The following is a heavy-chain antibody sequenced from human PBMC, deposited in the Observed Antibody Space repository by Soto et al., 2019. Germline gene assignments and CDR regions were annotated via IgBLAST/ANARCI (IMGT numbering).Heavy chain of an antibody. CDR2: IYYSGST. Sequence: SETLSLTCTVSGGSISSYYWSWIRQPPGKGLEWIGYIYYSGSTNYNPSLKSRVTISVDTSKNQFSLKLSSVTAAGTAVYYCARHISSFGSRIGFDYWGQGTLVTVSS. V-gene: IGHV4-59*08. CDR3: ARHISSFGSRIGFDY. J-gene: IGHJ4*02. CDR1: GGSISSYY. D-gene: IGHD3-3*02.